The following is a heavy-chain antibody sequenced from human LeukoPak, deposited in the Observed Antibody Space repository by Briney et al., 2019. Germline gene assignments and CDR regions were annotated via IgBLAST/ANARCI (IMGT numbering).Heavy chain of an antibody. CDR1: GGSISSYY. J-gene: IGHJ4*02. CDR3: ARRYRSHSSSWSYYFDY. Sequence: SETLSLTCTVSGGSISSYYWSWIRQPPGKGLEWIGYIYYSGSTNYNPSLKSRVTISGDTSKNQFSLKPSSATAADTAVYYCARRYRSHSSSWSYYFDYWGQGTLVTVSS. V-gene: IGHV4-59*08. D-gene: IGHD6-13*01. CDR2: IYYSGST.